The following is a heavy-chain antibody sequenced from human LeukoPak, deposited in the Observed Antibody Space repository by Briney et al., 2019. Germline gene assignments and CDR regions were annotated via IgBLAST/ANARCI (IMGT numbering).Heavy chain of an antibody. V-gene: IGHV3-23*01. J-gene: IGHJ4*02. CDR2: ISGSGGST. CDR3: AILGSMVRGNPIDY. D-gene: IGHD3-10*01. Sequence: PGGSLRLSCAASGFTFSSYAMSWVRQAPGKGLEWVSAISGSGGSTYYADSVKGRFTISRDNSKNTLYLQMNSLRAEDTAVYYCAILGSMVRGNPIDYWGQGTLVTVSS. CDR1: GFTFSSYA.